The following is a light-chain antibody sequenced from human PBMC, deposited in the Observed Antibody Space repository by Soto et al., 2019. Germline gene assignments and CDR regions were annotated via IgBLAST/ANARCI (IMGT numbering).Light chain of an antibody. J-gene: IGLJ3*02. CDR1: SSDIGGYNY. CDR2: EVS. V-gene: IGLV2-14*01. CDR3: ISYTSSSTWV. Sequence: QSALTQPPSASGSPGQSVTISCTGTSSDIGGYNYVSWYQQHPGKAPKLMIYEVSNRPSGVSDRFSGSRSGNTASLTISGLQAEDESDYYCISYTSSSTWVFGGGTKVTVL.